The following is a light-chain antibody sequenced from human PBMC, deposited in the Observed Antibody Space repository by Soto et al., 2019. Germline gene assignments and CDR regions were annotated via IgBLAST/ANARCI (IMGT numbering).Light chain of an antibody. CDR3: QQYGSSLIA. Sequence: EVVMTQSPATLSVSPGERVTLSCRASQSVRSNLAWYQQKPGQAPRLLIYGASSRATGIPDRFSGSGSGTDFTLTISRLEPADFAVYYCQQYGSSLIAFGQGTRLEI. CDR2: GAS. J-gene: IGKJ5*01. V-gene: IGKV3-20*01. CDR1: QSVRSN.